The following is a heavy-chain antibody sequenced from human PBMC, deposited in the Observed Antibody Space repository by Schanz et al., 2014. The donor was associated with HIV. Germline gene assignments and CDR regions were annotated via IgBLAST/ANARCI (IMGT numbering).Heavy chain of an antibody. J-gene: IGHJ6*02. CDR3: AKDRNYYESKYRGKGNYYYYYGMDV. CDR2: ISYAGTKK. V-gene: IGHV3-30*18. Sequence: QVQLVESGGGVVQPGRSLRLSCVASAFNFDSYGMHWVRQAPGKGLEWVAVISYAGTKKHYADSVKGRVTISRDNSKNSLYLVIKSLRAEDAAVYYCAKDRNYYESKYRGKGNYYYYYGMDVWGQGTTVTVSS. CDR1: AFNFDSYG. D-gene: IGHD3-22*01.